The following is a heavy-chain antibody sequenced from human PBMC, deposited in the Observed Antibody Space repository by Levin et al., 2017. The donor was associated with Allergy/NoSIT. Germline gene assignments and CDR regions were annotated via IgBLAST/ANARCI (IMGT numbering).Heavy chain of an antibody. CDR2: IGTAGDT. D-gene: IGHD4-17*01. CDR1: GFTFSSYD. Sequence: PGGSLRLSCAASGFTFSSYDMHWVRQATGKGLEWVSAIGTAGDTYYPGSVKGRFTISRENAKNSLYLQMNSLRAGDTAVYYCARGGLTTVTTGGYFDRWGRGTLVTVSS. J-gene: IGHJ2*01. V-gene: IGHV3-13*01. CDR3: ARGGLTTVTTGGYFDR.